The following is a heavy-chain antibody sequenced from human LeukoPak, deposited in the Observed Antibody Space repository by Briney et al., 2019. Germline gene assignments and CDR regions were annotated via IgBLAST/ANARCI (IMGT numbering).Heavy chain of an antibody. CDR3: ARPMPCSGGSCYSAFDI. CDR2: IIPNSGGT. V-gene: IGHV1-2*02. Sequence: GASVKVSCRSSGYTFTGYYLHWVRQAPGQGLEWMGWIIPNSGGTNYAQKFQGRVTMTRDTSISTAYMELSRLRSDDTAVYYCARPMPCSGGSCYSAFDIWGQGTMVTVSS. J-gene: IGHJ3*02. CDR1: GYTFTGYY. D-gene: IGHD2-15*01.